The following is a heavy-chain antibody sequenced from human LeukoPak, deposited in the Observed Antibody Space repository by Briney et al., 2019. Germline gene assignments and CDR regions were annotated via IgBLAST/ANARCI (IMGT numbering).Heavy chain of an antibody. CDR2: INSDGGGA. CDR1: GITFGNNW. J-gene: IGHJ5*02. CDR3: ARDVPHNWFGT. Sequence: GGSLRLSCAASGITFGNNWMHWVRQGPGKGLVWISRINSDGGGAIYADSVKGRFTVSRDNAKNTLYLQMNSLRAEDTAVYYCARDVPHNWFGTWGQGTLVTVSS. V-gene: IGHV3-74*01.